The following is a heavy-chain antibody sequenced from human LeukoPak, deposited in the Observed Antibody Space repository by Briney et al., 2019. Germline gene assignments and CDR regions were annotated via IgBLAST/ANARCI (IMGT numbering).Heavy chain of an antibody. CDR1: GYTFTSYG. D-gene: IGHD2-2*01. CDR2: ISAYNGNT. CDR3: ARDGGCSSTSCHRYYYYGMDV. V-gene: IGHV1-18*01. Sequence: GASVKVSCKASGYTFTSYGISWVRQAPGQGLEWMGWISAYNGNTNYAQKLQGRVTMTTDTSTSTAYVELRSLRSDDTAVYYCARDGGCSSTSCHRYYYYGMDVWGQGTTVTVSS. J-gene: IGHJ6*02.